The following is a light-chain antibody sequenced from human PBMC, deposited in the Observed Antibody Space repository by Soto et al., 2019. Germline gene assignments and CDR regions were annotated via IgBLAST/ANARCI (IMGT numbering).Light chain of an antibody. V-gene: IGLV2-14*01. CDR3: SSYTSSSTLYV. J-gene: IGLJ1*01. Sequence: QSALTQPASVSGSPGQSITISCTGTSSDVGGYNYVSWYRQHPGKAPKLMIYEVSNRPSGFSNRFSGSKSGNTASLTISGIQAEDEADYYCSSYTSSSTLYVFGTGTKLTVL. CDR2: EVS. CDR1: SSDVGGYNY.